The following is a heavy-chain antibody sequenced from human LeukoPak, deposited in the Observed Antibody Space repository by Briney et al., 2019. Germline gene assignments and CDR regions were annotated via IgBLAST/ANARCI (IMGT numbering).Heavy chain of an antibody. CDR3: ARGGGYSYGTFDY. Sequence: GGSLRLSCAASGFTFSSYWMHWVRQAPGKGLVWVSRINSDGSSTSYADSVKGRFTISRDNAKNTLYLQMNSLRAEDTAVYYSARGGGYSYGTFDYWGQGALVTVSS. CDR2: INSDGSST. CDR1: GFTFSSYW. J-gene: IGHJ4*02. D-gene: IGHD5-18*01. V-gene: IGHV3-74*01.